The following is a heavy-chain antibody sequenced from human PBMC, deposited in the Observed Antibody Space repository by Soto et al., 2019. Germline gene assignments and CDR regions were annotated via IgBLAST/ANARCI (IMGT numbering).Heavy chain of an antibody. D-gene: IGHD1-20*01. CDR3: ARDNGGNGNPDY. CDR1: GGSISSGDYY. V-gene: IGHV4-30-4*01. J-gene: IGHJ4*02. Sequence: SETLSLTCTVSGGSISSGDYYWSWIRQPPGKGLEWIGYIYYSGSTYHNPSLKSRVTISVDTSKNQFSLNLSSVTAADTAVYYCARDNGGNGNPDYWGQGTLVTVS. CDR2: IYYSGST.